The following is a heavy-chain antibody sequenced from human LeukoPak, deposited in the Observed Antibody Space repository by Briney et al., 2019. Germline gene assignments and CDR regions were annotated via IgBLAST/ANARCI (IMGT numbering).Heavy chain of an antibody. CDR2: ISGSGGTT. J-gene: IGHJ4*02. CDR3: AKGLSSGPGRFDY. V-gene: IGHV3-23*01. Sequence: GGSLRLSCAASGFTFNNYAMTWVGQAPGKGLEWVSSISGSGGTTYYADSVKGRFTISRDNSKNTLSLQMNSLRAEDTAVYYCAKGLSSGPGRFDYWGQGTLVTVSS. D-gene: IGHD6-19*01. CDR1: GFTFNNYA.